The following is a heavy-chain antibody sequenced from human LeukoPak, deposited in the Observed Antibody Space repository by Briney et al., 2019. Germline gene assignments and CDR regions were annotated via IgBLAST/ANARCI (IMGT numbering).Heavy chain of an antibody. J-gene: IGHJ4*02. D-gene: IGHD1-26*01. CDR2: IYYSGST. V-gene: IGHV4-59*01. CDR1: GGSISSYY. CDR3: ARGRGSYGPYYFDY. Sequence: PSETLSLTCTVSGGSISSYYWSWIRQPPGKGLEWIGYIYYSGSTNYNPSLKSRVTISLDMSKNRFSLKLTSVTAADTAVYYCARGRGSYGPYYFDYWGQGTLVTVSS.